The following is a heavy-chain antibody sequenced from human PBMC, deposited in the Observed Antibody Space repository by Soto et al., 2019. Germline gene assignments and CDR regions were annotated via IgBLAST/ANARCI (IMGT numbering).Heavy chain of an antibody. CDR1: GFRFRSYG. CDR3: AKDLGGSYPEKYYYYGMDV. D-gene: IGHD1-26*01. CDR2: ISYDGSTK. V-gene: IGHV3-30*18. J-gene: IGHJ6*02. Sequence: QVHLVESGGGVVQSGRSLRLSCAASGFRFRSYGMHWVRQAPGRGLEWAAVISYDGSTKYYVDSVKGRFTISRDNSNNTLHLQLNSLRSEDTAVYYCAKDLGGSYPEKYYYYGMDVWGQGTTVTVSS.